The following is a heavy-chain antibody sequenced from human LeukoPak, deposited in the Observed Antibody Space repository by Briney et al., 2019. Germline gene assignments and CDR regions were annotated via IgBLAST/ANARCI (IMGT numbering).Heavy chain of an antibody. CDR1: GFTVSSNY. J-gene: IGHJ4*02. Sequence: GGSLRLSCAASGFTVSSNYMNWVRQAPGKGLEWVSSISSSSSYIYYADSVKGRFTISRDNAKNSLYLQMNSLRAEDTAVYYCARVPRSNWNEYWGQGTLVTVSS. V-gene: IGHV3-21*01. D-gene: IGHD1-1*01. CDR2: ISSSSSYI. CDR3: ARVPRSNWNEY.